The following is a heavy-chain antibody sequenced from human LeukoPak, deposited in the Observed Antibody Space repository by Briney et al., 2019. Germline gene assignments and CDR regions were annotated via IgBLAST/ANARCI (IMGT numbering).Heavy chain of an antibody. Sequence: EPSQTLSLTCTVSGGSISSGGYYWSWIRQHPGKGLEWIGYIYYSGSTYYNPSLKSRVTISVDTSKNQFSLKLSSVTAADTAVYYCARDLLRFFGGMDVWGKGTTVTVSS. CDR3: ARDLLRFFGGMDV. CDR1: GGSISSGGYY. CDR2: IYYSGST. D-gene: IGHD3-3*01. V-gene: IGHV4-31*03. J-gene: IGHJ6*04.